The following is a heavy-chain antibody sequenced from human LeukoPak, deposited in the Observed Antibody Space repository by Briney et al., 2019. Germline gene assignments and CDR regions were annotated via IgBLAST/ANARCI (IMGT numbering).Heavy chain of an antibody. D-gene: IGHD6-13*01. J-gene: IGHJ4*02. V-gene: IGHV4-34*01. CDR3: ARVKGSSSSRD. CDR2: INHSGST. CDR1: GGSFSGYY. Sequence: PSETLSLTCAVYGGSFSGYYWSWIRQPPGKGLEWIGEINHSGSTNYNPSLKSRVTISVDTSKNQFSLKLSSVTAADTAVYYSARVKGSSSSRDWGQGTLVTVSS.